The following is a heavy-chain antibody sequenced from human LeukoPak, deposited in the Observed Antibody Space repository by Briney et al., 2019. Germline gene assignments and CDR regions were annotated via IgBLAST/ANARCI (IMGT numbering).Heavy chain of an antibody. V-gene: IGHV1-69*05. Sequence: SVKVSCKASGGTFSSYAISWVRQAPGQGLEWMGGIIPIFGTANYAQKFQDRVTMTTDTSTNTAYMELRSLRSDDTAVYYCARSPKIAVVPAANDYWGQGTLVTVSS. D-gene: IGHD2-2*01. CDR2: IIPIFGTA. J-gene: IGHJ4*02. CDR3: ARSPKIAVVPAANDY. CDR1: GGTFSSYA.